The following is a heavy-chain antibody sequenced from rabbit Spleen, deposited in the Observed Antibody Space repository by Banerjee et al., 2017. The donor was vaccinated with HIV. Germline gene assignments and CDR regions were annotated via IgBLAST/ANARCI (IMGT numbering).Heavy chain of an antibody. CDR2: IFAGSTGTT. CDR3: ARDTSTSFSTYGMDL. CDR1: GFSFRTVYW. D-gene: IGHD1-1*01. Sequence: QSLEESGGGLVKPGASLTLTCTASGFSFRTVYWIYWVRQAPGKGLEWIGTIFAGSTGTTDYASWAKGRFTISKTSSTTVTLQMTSLTAADTATYFCARDTSTSFSTYGMDLWGPGTLVTVS. J-gene: IGHJ6*01. V-gene: IGHV1S40*01.